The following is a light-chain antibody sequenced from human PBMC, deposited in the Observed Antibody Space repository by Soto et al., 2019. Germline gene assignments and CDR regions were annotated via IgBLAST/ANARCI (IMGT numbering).Light chain of an antibody. CDR2: AAS. CDR3: QNYNGAPWT. CDR1: QGISNY. V-gene: IGKV1-27*01. J-gene: IGKJ1*01. Sequence: DIQMTQSPSSLSASVGDRVTITCLASQGISNYLVWYQQKPGKVPKLLIYAASTLQSGVPSRFSGSGSGTDFTITISSLQPEDVATYYCQNYNGAPWTFSKGTKVEIK.